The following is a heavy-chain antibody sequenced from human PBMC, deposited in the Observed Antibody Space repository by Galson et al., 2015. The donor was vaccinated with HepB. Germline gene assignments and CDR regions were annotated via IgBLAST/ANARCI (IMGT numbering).Heavy chain of an antibody. J-gene: IGHJ2*01. Sequence: SLRLSCAASGSTFSSYAMGWVRQAPGKRLEWVSIIRNSDDSTYYADSVKGRFTISRDNSKNTLFLQMNSLRVEDTAVFYCASQYAVFGTINWHFDLWGRGTLVTVSS. CDR3: ASQYAVFGTINWHFDL. CDR1: GSTFSSYA. V-gene: IGHV3-23*01. CDR2: IRNSDDST. D-gene: IGHD2-8*01.